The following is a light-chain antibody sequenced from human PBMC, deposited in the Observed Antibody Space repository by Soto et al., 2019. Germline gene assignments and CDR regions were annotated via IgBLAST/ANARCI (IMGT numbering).Light chain of an antibody. CDR3: SSDAGNYNYV. Sequence: QSALAQPPSASGSPGQSVIIPCTGTSSDVGGYDHVSWYQQHPGKAPKLMIYEVTKRPAGVPDRFSGSKSGNTASLTVSGLQAEDEADYFCSSDAGNYNYVFGTGTKVTVL. J-gene: IGLJ1*01. CDR1: SSDVGGYDH. V-gene: IGLV2-8*01. CDR2: EVT.